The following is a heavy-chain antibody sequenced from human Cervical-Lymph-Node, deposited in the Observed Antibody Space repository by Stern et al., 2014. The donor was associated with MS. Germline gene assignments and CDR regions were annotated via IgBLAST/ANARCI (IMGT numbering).Heavy chain of an antibody. D-gene: IGHD2-2*01. V-gene: IGHV3-23*04. J-gene: IGHJ4*02. CDR2: ISGSGGTT. CDR3: AKDLGYCSSTSCYLAY. Sequence: EVQLVESGGGSVQPGGSLRLSCAGSGFTFSTYAMTWVRQAPGKGLEWVSTISGSGGTTYYADSVKCRFTISRDNSKNTLYLQMNSLRAEDTAVYYCAKDLGYCSSTSCYLAYWGQGTLVTVSS. CDR1: GFTFSTYA.